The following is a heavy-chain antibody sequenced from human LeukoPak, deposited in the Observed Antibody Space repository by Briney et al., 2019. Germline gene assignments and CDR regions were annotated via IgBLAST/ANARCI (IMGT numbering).Heavy chain of an antibody. J-gene: IGHJ6*03. V-gene: IGHV4-61*10. CDR2: IYYLGTT. CDR3: ARGYCSGGSCYSYYYYNYMDV. Sequence: SETLSLTCTLSGGSISSGSYYYSWIRQPAGKGLEWIGHIYYLGTTPYNPSLRSRVTISMDASKNQFSLNLTSVTAAETAVYYCARGYCSGGSCYSYYYYNYMDVWGKGTTVTVSS. CDR1: GGSISSGSYY. D-gene: IGHD2-15*01.